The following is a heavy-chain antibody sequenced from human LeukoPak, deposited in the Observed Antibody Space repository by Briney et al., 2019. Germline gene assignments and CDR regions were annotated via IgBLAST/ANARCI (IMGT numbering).Heavy chain of an antibody. Sequence: SGGSLRLSCAAPGFTFSSYAMSWVRQAPGKGLEWVSAISGSGGSTYYADSVKGRFTISRDNSKNTLYLQINSLRAEDTAVYYCAKPPPGTKPPAEYFQHWGQGTLVTVSS. J-gene: IGHJ1*01. D-gene: IGHD1-1*01. CDR3: AKPPPGTKPPAEYFQH. V-gene: IGHV3-23*01. CDR2: ISGSGGST. CDR1: GFTFSSYA.